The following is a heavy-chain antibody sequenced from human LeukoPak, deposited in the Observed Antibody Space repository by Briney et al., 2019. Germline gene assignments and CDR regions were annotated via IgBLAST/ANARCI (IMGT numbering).Heavy chain of an antibody. CDR1: GGTLTSYA. CDR3: ARDPYYFESAGYYPD. D-gene: IGHD3-22*01. CDR2: IIPLLAVA. J-gene: IGHJ4*02. Sequence: SVKVSCKASGGTLTSYAISWVRQTPGQGLEWMGRIIPLLAVATHAQNFQGRVMITADTSTSTAYMELSSLRSEDTAVYYCARDPYYFESAGYYPDWGQGTLVTVSS. V-gene: IGHV1-69*04.